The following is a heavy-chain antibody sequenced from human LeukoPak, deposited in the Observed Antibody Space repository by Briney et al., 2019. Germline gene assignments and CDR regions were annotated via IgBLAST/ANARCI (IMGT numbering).Heavy chain of an antibody. V-gene: IGHV3-66*01. CDR1: GFTVSDNY. Sequence: GGSLRLSCAASGFTVSDNYMTWVRQAPGKGLEWVSVIYSGGSIYYADSVKGRFTISRDNSKNTLYLQMNSLRAEDTAVYYCATSPSNTYWGQGTLVTVSS. J-gene: IGHJ4*02. CDR2: IYSGGSI. D-gene: IGHD3-3*02. CDR3: ATSPSNTY.